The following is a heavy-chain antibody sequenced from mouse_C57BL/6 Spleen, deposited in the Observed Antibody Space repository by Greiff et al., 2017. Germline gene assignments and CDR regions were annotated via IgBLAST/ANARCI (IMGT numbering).Heavy chain of an antibody. CDR1: GYTFTSYG. D-gene: IGHD1-1*01. CDR3: AREPEYYGSNYYAMDY. V-gene: IGHV1-81*01. CDR2: IYPRSGNT. J-gene: IGHJ4*01. Sequence: VQLQQSGAELARPGASVKLSCKASGYTFTSYGISWVKQRTGQGLEWIGEIYPRSGNTYYTEKFKGKATLTADKSSSTAYMELRSLTSEDSAVYFCAREPEYYGSNYYAMDYWGQGTSVTVSS.